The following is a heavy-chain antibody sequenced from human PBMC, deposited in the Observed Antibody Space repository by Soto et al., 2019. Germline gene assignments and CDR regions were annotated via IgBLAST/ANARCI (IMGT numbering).Heavy chain of an antibody. CDR2: ISSSSSYI. CDR1: GFTFSSYS. CDR3: ARLLAASPH. D-gene: IGHD6-6*01. J-gene: IGHJ4*02. Sequence: PWGSLRLSCAASGFTFSSYSMNWVRQAPGKGLEWGSSISSSSSYIYYAASVKGRFTISRDNSKNSLYLQMNSLSAEDTAVYYCARLLAASPHWGQGTLVTVSS. V-gene: IGHV3-21*01.